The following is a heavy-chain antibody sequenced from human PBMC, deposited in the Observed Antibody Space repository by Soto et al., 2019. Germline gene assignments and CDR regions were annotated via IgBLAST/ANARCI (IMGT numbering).Heavy chain of an antibody. V-gene: IGHV3-23*01. D-gene: IGHD3-3*01. Sequence: EVQLLESGGGLVQPGGSLRLSCAASGFTFSSYAMSWVRQAPGKGLEWVSAISGSGGSTYYADSVKGRFTISRDNSKNTLYLQMNSLRAEDTAVYYCAKDSFFAYYDFWSGYYYYFDYWGQGTLVTVSS. CDR1: GFTFSSYA. CDR2: ISGSGGST. J-gene: IGHJ4*02. CDR3: AKDSFFAYYDFWSGYYYYFDY.